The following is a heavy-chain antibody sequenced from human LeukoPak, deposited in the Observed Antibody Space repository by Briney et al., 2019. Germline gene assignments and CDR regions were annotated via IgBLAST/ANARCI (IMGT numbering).Heavy chain of an antibody. J-gene: IGHJ4*02. CDR1: GFTFCDYW. Sequence: GGSLRLPCAPSGFTFCDYWMTWVRQAPGKGLQWVANIKDDGSETYYVDSVKGRFTISRDNAKNSLYLQMNSLRAEDTAVYYCAKDAAVGSSGYYYVPPLYYFHYWGQGTLVTVSS. CDR3: AKDAAVGSSGYYYVPPLYYFHY. D-gene: IGHD3-22*01. CDR2: IKDDGSET. V-gene: IGHV3-7*01.